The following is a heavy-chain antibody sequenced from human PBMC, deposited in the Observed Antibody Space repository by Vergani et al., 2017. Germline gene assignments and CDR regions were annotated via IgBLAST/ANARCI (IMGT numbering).Heavy chain of an antibody. V-gene: IGHV3-23*01. CDR2: ISGSGGST. J-gene: IGHJ5*02. D-gene: IGHD4-23*01. CDR1: GFTFSSYA. Sequence: EVQLLESGGGLVQPGGSLRLSCAASGFTFSSYAMSWVRQAPGQGLEWVSAISGSGGSTYYADSVKGRFTISRDNSKNTLYLQMNSLRAEDTAVYYCATATTVVTDNWFDPWGQGTLVTVAS. CDR3: ATATTVVTDNWFDP.